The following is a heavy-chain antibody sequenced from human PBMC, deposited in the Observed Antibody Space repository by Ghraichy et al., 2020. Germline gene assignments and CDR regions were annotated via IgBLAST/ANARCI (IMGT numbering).Heavy chain of an antibody. D-gene: IGHD5-18*01. CDR2: IYSGGST. J-gene: IGHJ4*02. CDR3: ATAGYSYGYFPFDY. V-gene: IGHV3-66*01. CDR1: GFTVSSNY. Sequence: GGSLRLSCAASGFTVSSNYMSWVRQAPGKGLEWVSVIYSGGSTYYADSVKGRFTISRDNSKNTLYLQMNSLRAGDTAVYYCATAGYSYGYFPFDYWGQGTLVTVSS.